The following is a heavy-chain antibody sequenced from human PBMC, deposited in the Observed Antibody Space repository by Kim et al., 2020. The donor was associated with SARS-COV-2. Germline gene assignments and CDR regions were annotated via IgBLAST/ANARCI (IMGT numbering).Heavy chain of an antibody. V-gene: IGHV3-7*01. CDR2: SEK. J-gene: IGHJ5*02. D-gene: IGHD5-18*01. CDR3: ARASAYSWPS. Sequence: SEKYYVDSVKGRFTITRDNAKNSLELLMNNLSAEDTAVFFCARASAYSWPSWGQGTLVTVSS.